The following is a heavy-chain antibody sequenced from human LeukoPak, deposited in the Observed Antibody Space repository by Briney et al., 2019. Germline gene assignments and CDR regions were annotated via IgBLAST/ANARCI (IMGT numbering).Heavy chain of an antibody. V-gene: IGHV3-48*03. CDR1: GFTFSSYE. CDR2: ISSSGSTI. J-gene: IGHJ3*02. CDR3: ARASRGSGAFDI. D-gene: IGHD6-25*01. Sequence: PGGSLRLSCAASGFTFSSYEINWVRQAPGKGLEWVLFISSSGSTIYYADSVKGRFTISRDNAKNSLYLQMNSLRAEDTAVYYCARASRGSGAFDIWGQGTMVTVSS.